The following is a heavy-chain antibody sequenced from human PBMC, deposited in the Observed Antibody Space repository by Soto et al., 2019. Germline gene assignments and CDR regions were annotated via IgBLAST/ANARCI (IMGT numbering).Heavy chain of an antibody. J-gene: IGHJ6*04. CDR2: IWYDGSNK. Sequence: GGSLRLSCAASGFTFSSYGMHWVRQAPGKGLEWVAVIWYDGSNKYYADSVKGRFTISRDNSKNTLYLQMNSLRAEDTAVYYCARDRIGPRGITMVRGMLDVWGKGTTVTVSS. CDR1: GFTFSSYG. V-gene: IGHV3-33*01. CDR3: ARDRIGPRGITMVRGMLDV. D-gene: IGHD3-10*01.